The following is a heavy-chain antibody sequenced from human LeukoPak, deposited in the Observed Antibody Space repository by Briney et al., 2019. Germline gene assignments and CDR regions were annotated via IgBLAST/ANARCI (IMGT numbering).Heavy chain of an antibody. Sequence: SETLSLTCTVSGGSISSSSYYWGWIRQPPGKGLEWIGSIYYSGSTYYNPSLKSRVTISVDTSKNQFSLKLSSVTAADTAVYYCATRRYSGYAGGFDPWGQGTLVTVSS. CDR1: GGSISSSSYY. J-gene: IGHJ5*02. CDR3: ATRRYSGYAGGFDP. CDR2: IYYSGST. D-gene: IGHD5-12*01. V-gene: IGHV4-39*01.